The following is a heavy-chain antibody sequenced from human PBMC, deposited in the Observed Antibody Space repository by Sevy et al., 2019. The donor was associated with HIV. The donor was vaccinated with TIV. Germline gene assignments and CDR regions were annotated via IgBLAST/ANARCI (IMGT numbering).Heavy chain of an antibody. CDR1: GFTFSSYE. CDR3: ARDCSSTSCLWGLDV. J-gene: IGHJ6*02. Sequence: GGSLRLSCTASGFTFSSYEMNWVRQAPGKGLEWVANIKKDGSEKYYVDSVKGRFTISRDNAKNSLFLQMNSLRAEDTALYYCARDCSSTSCLWGLDVWGQGTTVTVSS. CDR2: IKKDGSEK. V-gene: IGHV3-7*03. D-gene: IGHD2-2*01.